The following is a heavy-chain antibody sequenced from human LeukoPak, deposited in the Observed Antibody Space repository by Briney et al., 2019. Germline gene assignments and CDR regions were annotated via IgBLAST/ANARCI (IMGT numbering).Heavy chain of an antibody. CDR3: ARDSYYDILTGYSPPLGFDY. J-gene: IGHJ4*02. CDR1: GFTFSSYA. Sequence: GGSLRLSCAASGFTFSSYAMHWVRQAPGKGLEWVAVISYDGSNKYYADSVKRRFTISRDNSKNTLYLQMNRLRAEDTAVYYCARDSYYDILTGYSPPLGFDYWGQGTLVTVSS. D-gene: IGHD3-9*01. CDR2: ISYDGSNK. V-gene: IGHV3-30*04.